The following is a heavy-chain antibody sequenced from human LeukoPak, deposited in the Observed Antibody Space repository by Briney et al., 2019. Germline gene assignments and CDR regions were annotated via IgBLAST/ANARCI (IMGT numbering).Heavy chain of an antibody. V-gene: IGHV3-23*01. CDR1: GFSFSSYA. J-gene: IGHJ3*02. CDR3: SSHKAGYSSGWADAFDI. CDR2: ISESGGST. Sequence: GGSLRLSCAASGFSFSSYAMSWVRQAPGKGLEWVSAISESGGSTYCADSVKGRFTSSRDSSKKRLYLEMNSLRAEDTAVYYCSSHKAGYSSGWADAFDIWGQGTMVTVSS. D-gene: IGHD6-19*01.